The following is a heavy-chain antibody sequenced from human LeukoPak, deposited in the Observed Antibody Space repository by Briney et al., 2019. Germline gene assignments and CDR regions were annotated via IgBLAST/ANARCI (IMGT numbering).Heavy chain of an antibody. CDR3: AKVPRRITIFGVSSQSDY. CDR2: ISGSGGST. J-gene: IGHJ4*02. CDR1: GFTFSSYA. D-gene: IGHD3-3*01. Sequence: GGSLRLSCAASGFTFSSYAMSWVRQAPGKGLEWVSAISGSGGSTYYADSVKGRFIISRDNSKNTLYLQMNSQRAEDTAVYYCAKVPRRITIFGVSSQSDYWGQGTLVTVSS. V-gene: IGHV3-23*01.